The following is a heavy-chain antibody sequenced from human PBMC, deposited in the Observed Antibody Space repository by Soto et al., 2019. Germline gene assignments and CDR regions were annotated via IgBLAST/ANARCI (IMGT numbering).Heavy chain of an antibody. CDR2: IGGSGGNR. Sequence: EVQLLESGGGLVQPGGSLRLSCAASGFTFNAYAMTWDRQAPGKGLEWVSAIGGSGGNRYYADSVRGRFTISRDNSKDTVDLQMNSLRVEDTAVYYCARVASDYINSVDNWGQGILVTVSS. CDR1: GFTFNAYA. D-gene: IGHD4-4*01. J-gene: IGHJ4*02. CDR3: ARVASDYINSVDN. V-gene: IGHV3-23*01.